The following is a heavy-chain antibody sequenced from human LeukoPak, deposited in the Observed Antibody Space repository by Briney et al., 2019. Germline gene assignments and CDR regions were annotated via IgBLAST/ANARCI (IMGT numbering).Heavy chain of an antibody. V-gene: IGHV5-51*01. CDR3: ARRRCGADCYADAFDI. CDR1: GYSFTSYW. J-gene: IGHJ4*02. Sequence: GESLKISCKGSGYSFTSYWIGWVRQMPGEGLEWMGIIYPDDSDTRYSPSFQGQVTISADKSISTAYLQWSSLKASDTAMYYCARRRCGADCYADAFDIWGQGTLVTVSS. D-gene: IGHD2-21*02. CDR2: IYPDDSDT.